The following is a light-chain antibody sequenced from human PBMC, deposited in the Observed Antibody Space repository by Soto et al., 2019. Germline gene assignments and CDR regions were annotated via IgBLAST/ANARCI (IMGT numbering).Light chain of an antibody. Sequence: QSALTQPASVSGSPGQSITISCTGTSSDIGNYILVSWYQQHPGKAPKLIIYETIRRPSGVSNRFSGSKSGNTASLTISGIQAEDEADYYCCSHAGSIDYVAFGGGTKLTVL. CDR3: CSHAGSIDYVA. J-gene: IGLJ2*01. CDR2: ETI. CDR1: SSDIGNYIL. V-gene: IGLV2-23*01.